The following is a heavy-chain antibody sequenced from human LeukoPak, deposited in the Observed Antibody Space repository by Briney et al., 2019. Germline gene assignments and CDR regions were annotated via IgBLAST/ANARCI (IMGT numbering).Heavy chain of an antibody. CDR1: GYTFTGYY. CDR2: IIPIFGTA. D-gene: IGHD5-18*01. J-gene: IGHJ4*02. CDR3: ARGSGYSYDFDY. Sequence: SVKVSCKASGYTFTGYYMHWVRQAPGQGLEWMGGIIPIFGTANYAQKFQGRVTITADESTSTAYMELSSLRSEDTAVYYCARGSGYSYDFDYWGQGTLVTVSS. V-gene: IGHV1-69*13.